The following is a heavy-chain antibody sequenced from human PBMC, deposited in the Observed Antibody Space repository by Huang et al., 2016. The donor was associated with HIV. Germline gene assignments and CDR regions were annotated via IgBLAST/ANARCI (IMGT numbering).Heavy chain of an antibody. J-gene: IGHJ4*02. Sequence: QVQLVQSGAEVKKPGASVKISCTASGYTFTTYHLHGLRQDPGQGLEGVGMIHPSGASTRCAQTCQGGVTSTSDTSRSTVYMELSSLTPEDTAVYYCARALLLFGLGSPLDFWGQGSLVTVSS. CDR3: ARALLLFGLGSPLDF. D-gene: IGHD3-10*01. CDR2: IHPSGAST. V-gene: IGHV1-46*01. CDR1: GYTFTTYH.